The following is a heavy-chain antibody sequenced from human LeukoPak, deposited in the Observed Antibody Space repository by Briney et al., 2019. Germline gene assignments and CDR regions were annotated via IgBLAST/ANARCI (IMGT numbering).Heavy chain of an antibody. J-gene: IGHJ6*04. D-gene: IGHD3-10*02. CDR2: IYSGGNT. Sequence: PGGSLRLSCTVPGFTVSSNSWSWVRQAPGKGLEWVSFIYSGGNTHYSDSVKGRFTISRDNSKNTLYLQMNSLRAEDTAVYYCAELGITMIGGVWGKGTTVTISS. V-gene: IGHV3-53*01. CDR3: AELGITMIGGV. CDR1: GFTVSSNS.